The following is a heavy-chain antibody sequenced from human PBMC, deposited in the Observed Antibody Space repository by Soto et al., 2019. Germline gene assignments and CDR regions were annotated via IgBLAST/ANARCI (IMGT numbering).Heavy chain of an antibody. J-gene: IGHJ4*02. V-gene: IGHV3-33*01. CDR2: IWYDGSNK. CDR1: GFTFSSYG. Sequence: GGSLRLSCAASGFTFSSYGMHWVRQAPGKGLEWVAVIWYDGSNKYYADSVKGRFTISRDNSKNTLYLQMNSLRAEDTAVYYCARGGDYDSSGVDYWGQGTLVTVSS. CDR3: ARGGDYDSSGVDY. D-gene: IGHD3-22*01.